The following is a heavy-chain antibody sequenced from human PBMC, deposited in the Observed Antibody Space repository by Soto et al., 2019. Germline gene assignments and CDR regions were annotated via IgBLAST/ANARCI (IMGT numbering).Heavy chain of an antibody. Sequence: QVQLQESGPGLVKPSGTLSFTCAVSGDSMTSSDWWSWVRQAPGKGLEWIGEIHYSGDINYDPSLRSRVTISVDRSKNQFSLNLSSVTAADTAVYFCVCNGYYSLEYWGQGTLVIVSP. D-gene: IGHD3-22*01. J-gene: IGHJ4*02. CDR1: GDSMTSSDW. CDR2: IHYSGDI. CDR3: VCNGYYSLEY. V-gene: IGHV4-4*02.